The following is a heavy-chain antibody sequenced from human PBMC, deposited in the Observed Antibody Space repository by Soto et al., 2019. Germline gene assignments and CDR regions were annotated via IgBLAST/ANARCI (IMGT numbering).Heavy chain of an antibody. Sequence: SDTLSLTCTVSGVSISSSIYYWGWIRQPPGRGLEWIGSIYYSGSTYYNPSLKSRVTISVDTSKNQFSLKLSSVTAADTAVYYCARHTYYYDSDPWGQGTLVTVSS. J-gene: IGHJ5*02. CDR2: IYYSGST. V-gene: IGHV4-39*01. CDR1: GVSISSSIYY. D-gene: IGHD3-22*01. CDR3: ARHTYYYDSDP.